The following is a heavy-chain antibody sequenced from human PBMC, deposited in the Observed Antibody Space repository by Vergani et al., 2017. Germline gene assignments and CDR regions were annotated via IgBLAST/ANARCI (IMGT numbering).Heavy chain of an antibody. Sequence: EVQLVESGGGLVKPGGSLRLSCAASGFTFSSYSMNWVRQAPGKGLEWVSSISSSGSTIYYADSVKGRFTISRDNAKNSLYLQMNSLRAEDTAVYYCARAFRGDIVVVPAADAFDIWGQGTMVTVSS. V-gene: IGHV3-21*01. CDR3: ARAFRGDIVVVPAADAFDI. CDR2: ISSSGSTI. CDR1: GFTFSSYS. J-gene: IGHJ3*02. D-gene: IGHD2-2*01.